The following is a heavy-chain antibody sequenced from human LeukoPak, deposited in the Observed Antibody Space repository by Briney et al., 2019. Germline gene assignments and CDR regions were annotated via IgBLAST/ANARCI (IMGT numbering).Heavy chain of an antibody. D-gene: IGHD6-19*01. V-gene: IGHV3-74*01. CDR2: ISKDGSST. J-gene: IGHJ5*02. Sequence: PGGSLRLSCAASGFTFSSYGMHWVRQAPGKGLVWVSRISKDGSSTNYADSVKGRFTISRDNAKNTLYLQMSSLTAEDTAVYYCAASMAGFNWFDPWGQGTLVTVSS. CDR1: GFTFSSYG. CDR3: AASMAGFNWFDP.